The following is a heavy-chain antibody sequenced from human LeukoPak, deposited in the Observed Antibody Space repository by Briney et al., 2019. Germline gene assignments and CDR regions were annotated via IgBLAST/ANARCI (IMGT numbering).Heavy chain of an antibody. D-gene: IGHD3-3*01. Sequence: PSETLSLTWTVSGGSISSSSNYWGWIRQLPGKGLEWIGSIYYSGSTYYNPSLKSRVTISVDTSKNQFSLKVTSVTAADTAVYYCARHLYDFWSGYYQPRHFDYWGQGTLVTVSS. CDR2: IYYSGST. CDR3: ARHLYDFWSGYYQPRHFDY. V-gene: IGHV4-39*01. CDR1: GGSISSSSNY. J-gene: IGHJ4*02.